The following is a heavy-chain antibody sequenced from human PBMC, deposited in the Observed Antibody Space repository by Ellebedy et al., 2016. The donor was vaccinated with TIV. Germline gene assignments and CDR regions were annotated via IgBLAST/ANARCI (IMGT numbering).Heavy chain of an antibody. V-gene: IGHV3-23*01. Sequence: GESLKISCAASGFTFSSYAMSWVRQAPGQGLEWVSGINGNGVSIAYADSVKGRFTISRDNSKDTLFLQMNSLRAEDTAVYYCASSRYHYYLGNTIFAYWGQGALVTVSS. D-gene: IGHD3-10*01. CDR3: ASSRYHYYLGNTIFAY. CDR1: GFTFSSYA. J-gene: IGHJ4*02. CDR2: INGNGVSI.